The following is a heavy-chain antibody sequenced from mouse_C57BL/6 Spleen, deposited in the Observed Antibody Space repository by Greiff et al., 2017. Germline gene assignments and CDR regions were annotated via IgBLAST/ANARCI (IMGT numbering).Heavy chain of an antibody. D-gene: IGHD1-1*01. V-gene: IGHV1-15*01. CDR1: GYTFTDYE. CDR3: TRKVAKGYYAMDY. J-gene: IGHJ4*01. CDR2: IDPETGGT. Sequence: QVHVKQSGAELVRPGASVTLSCKASGYTFTDYEMHWVKQTPVHGLEWIGAIDPETGGTAYNQKFKGKAILTADKSSSTAYMELRSLTSEDSAVYYCTRKVAKGYYAMDYWGQGTSVTVSS.